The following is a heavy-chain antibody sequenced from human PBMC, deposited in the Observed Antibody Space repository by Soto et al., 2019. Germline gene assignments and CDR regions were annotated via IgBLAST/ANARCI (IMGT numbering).Heavy chain of an antibody. D-gene: IGHD6-25*01. CDR2: ITDVGST. CDR3: ARQRVLPAQYFFDY. J-gene: IGHJ4*02. Sequence: LSLTCAVSGGSVSSGSYFWTWIRQSPGKGLEWVGYITDVGSTNYNPSLKSRVTISADTTKNHFSLNLRSVTAADTAVYYCARQRVLPAQYFFDYWGQGIPVTVSS. CDR1: GGSVSSGSYF. V-gene: IGHV4-61*03.